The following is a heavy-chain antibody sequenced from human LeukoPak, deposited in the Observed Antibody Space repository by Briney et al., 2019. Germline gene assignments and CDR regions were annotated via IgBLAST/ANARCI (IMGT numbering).Heavy chain of an antibody. J-gene: IGHJ4*02. CDR1: GFTFSSYG. D-gene: IGHD3-10*01. CDR3: GKDSGAYGPHSLDY. V-gene: IGHV3-30*18. Sequence: GGSLRLSCAASGFTFSSYGMHWVRQAPGRGLEWMTVISREGNDKYYADSVKGRFSISRDNSRNTLYLQMNSLRTEDTAVYYCGKDSGAYGPHSLDYWGQGALVTVSS. CDR2: ISREGNDK.